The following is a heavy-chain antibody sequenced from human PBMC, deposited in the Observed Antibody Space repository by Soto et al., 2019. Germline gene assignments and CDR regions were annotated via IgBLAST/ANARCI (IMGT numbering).Heavy chain of an antibody. J-gene: IGHJ6*02. V-gene: IGHV1-69*01. D-gene: IGHD4-4*01. CDR3: TRASQDSNPYYYYGMDV. CDR2: IIPIFGTA. Sequence: QVQLVQSGAEVKKPGSSVKVSCKASGGTFSSYAISWVRQAPGQGLEWMGGIIPIFGTANYAQKFQGRVTITADESTSTAYMELSSLRSDDTAVYYCTRASQDSNPYYYYGMDVWGQGTTVTVSS. CDR1: GGTFSSYA.